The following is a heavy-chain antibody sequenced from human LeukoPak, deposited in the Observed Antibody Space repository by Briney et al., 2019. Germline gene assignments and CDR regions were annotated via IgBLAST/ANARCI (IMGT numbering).Heavy chain of an antibody. V-gene: IGHV3-53*01. D-gene: IGHD4-23*01. CDR2: IYSGGST. CDR1: GFTVSSNY. CDR3: AGTTVVTWSLVY. J-gene: IGHJ4*02. Sequence: GGSLRLSCAASGFTVSSNYMSWVRQAPGKGLEWVSVIYSGGSTYYADSVKGRFTISRDNSKNTLFLQMNSLRAEDTAVYYCAGTTVVTWSLVYWGQGPWSPSPQ.